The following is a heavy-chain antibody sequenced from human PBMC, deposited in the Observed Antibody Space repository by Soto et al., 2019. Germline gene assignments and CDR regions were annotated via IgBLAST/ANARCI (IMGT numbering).Heavy chain of an antibody. CDR1: GGSINRGDFF. Sequence: SETLSLTCVVSGGSINRGDFFWNWIRHHPERGLEWIGYIYNRGGTFYNPSLENRLTISMDNSKNLCSLQLTSMTAADTAVYYCATSPKGYFGRTAFDSWGQGVLVIGSS. J-gene: IGHJ4*02. D-gene: IGHD1-26*01. CDR3: ATSPKGYFGRTAFDS. V-gene: IGHV4-31*11. CDR2: IYNRGGT.